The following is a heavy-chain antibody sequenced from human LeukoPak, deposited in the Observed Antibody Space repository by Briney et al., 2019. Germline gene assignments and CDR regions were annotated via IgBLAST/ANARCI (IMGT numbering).Heavy chain of an antibody. J-gene: IGHJ4*02. CDR1: GGSISSISYY. Sequence: SETLSLTCTVSGGSISSISYYWGWIRQPPGKGLEWIGSIYYSGSTSYNPSLESRVTISVDTSKNQFSLKLSSVTAADTAVYYCARAAPNYYGSGSLDYWGQGTLVAVSS. V-gene: IGHV4-39*07. CDR2: IYYSGST. CDR3: ARAAPNYYGSGSLDY. D-gene: IGHD3-10*01.